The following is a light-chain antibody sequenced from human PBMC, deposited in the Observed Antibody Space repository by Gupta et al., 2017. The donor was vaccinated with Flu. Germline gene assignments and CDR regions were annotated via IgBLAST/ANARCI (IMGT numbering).Light chain of an antibody. CDR3: QQSYGIPRT. CDR2: AAS. CDR1: QSISNY. Sequence: DIQVTQSPSSLSASAGDRVTITCRASQSISNYLNWYQQKPGKAPKVLIYAASTLGTGVPSRFSGSGSGTYFTLTINGLQPEDSATYYCQQSYGIPRTFGGGTKVEIK. V-gene: IGKV1-39*01. J-gene: IGKJ4*01.